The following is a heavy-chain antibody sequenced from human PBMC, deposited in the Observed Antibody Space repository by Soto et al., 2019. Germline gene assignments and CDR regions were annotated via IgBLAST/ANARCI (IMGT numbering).Heavy chain of an antibody. J-gene: IGHJ4*02. CDR2: IYWDDDK. Sequence: QITLKEAGPTLVKPTQTLTLTCSFSGFSLSTSGVGVGWIRQPPGEALEWLALIYWDDDKGYSTSLKSRLSITKDTSKNQVVLIMTNMDPADPATYHCAQTMAPRIFDYWGQGTLVTVSS. D-gene: IGHD1-1*01. CDR1: GFSLSTSGVG. CDR3: AQTMAPRIFDY. V-gene: IGHV2-5*02.